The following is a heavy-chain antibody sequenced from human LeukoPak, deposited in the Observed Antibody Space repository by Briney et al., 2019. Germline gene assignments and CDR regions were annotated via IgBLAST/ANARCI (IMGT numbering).Heavy chain of an antibody. D-gene: IGHD1-1*01. CDR3: ARQLEYYYYMDV. CDR2: IYYSGST. V-gene: IGHV4-39*01. Sequence: KPSETLSLTCTVSGGSISSSSYYWGWIRQPRGRGVELIGSIYYSGSTYYNPSLKSRVTISVDTSKNQFSLKLSSVTAADTAVYYCARQLEYYYYMDVWGKGTTVTVSS. CDR1: GGSISSSSYY. J-gene: IGHJ6*03.